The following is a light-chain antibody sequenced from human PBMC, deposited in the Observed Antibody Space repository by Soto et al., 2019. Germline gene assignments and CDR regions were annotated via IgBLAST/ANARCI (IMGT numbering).Light chain of an antibody. CDR2: GAS. Sequence: ETVMTPSPATLSVSPGERATLSCRASRSVNSNLAWYQQKLGQAPRVLIYGASTRATGIPARFSGSGSGTEFTLTISSLQPDDFATYYCQQYYTYWHMFGQGTKVDIK. CDR1: RSVNSN. CDR3: QQYYTYWHM. V-gene: IGKV3-15*01. J-gene: IGKJ1*01.